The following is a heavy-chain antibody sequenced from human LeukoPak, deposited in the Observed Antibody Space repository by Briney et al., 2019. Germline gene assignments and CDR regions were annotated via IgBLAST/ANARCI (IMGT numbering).Heavy chain of an antibody. CDR3: ARDPCGGDCYSAFDY. V-gene: IGHV4-39*07. D-gene: IGHD2-21*02. CDR2: IYYSGNT. Sequence: SETLSLTCTVSGGSISRNSYHWGWIRQPPGKGLEWIGSIYYSGNTHYNPSLKSRVTISVDTSRNQFSLQLTSVTAADTAVYYCARDPCGGDCYSAFDYWGQGTLVTVSS. CDR1: GGSISRNSYH. J-gene: IGHJ4*02.